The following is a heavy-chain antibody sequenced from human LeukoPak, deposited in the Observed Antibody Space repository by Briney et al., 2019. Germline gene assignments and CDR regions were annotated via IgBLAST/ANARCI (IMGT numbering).Heavy chain of an antibody. Sequence: GGSLGLSCAASGFTFSSYEMNWVRQAPGKGLEWVSYISNSGSSGSSIHYADSVKGRFTISRDNAKNSLYLQMNSLRAEDTAVYYCARDIYGGHGHFDYWGQGTLVTVSS. CDR1: GFTFSSYE. D-gene: IGHD4/OR15-4a*01. CDR3: ARDIYGGHGHFDY. J-gene: IGHJ4*02. V-gene: IGHV3-48*03. CDR2: ISNSGSSGSSI.